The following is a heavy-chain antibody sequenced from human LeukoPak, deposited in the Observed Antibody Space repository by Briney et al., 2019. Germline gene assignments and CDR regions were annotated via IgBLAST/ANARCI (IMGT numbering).Heavy chain of an antibody. CDR2: FDPEDGET. CDR3: ATGDPFCSGDCYSPFDY. Sequence: ASVKVSCKLSGNTLTEISMHWVRQAPGKGLEWMGGFDPEDGETIFAQKFQGRVTMTEDTSTDTAYMELSSLTSEDTAVYYCATGDPFCSGDCYSPFDYWGQEPRSPSPQ. D-gene: IGHD2-21*02. V-gene: IGHV1-24*01. J-gene: IGHJ4*01. CDR1: GNTLTEIS.